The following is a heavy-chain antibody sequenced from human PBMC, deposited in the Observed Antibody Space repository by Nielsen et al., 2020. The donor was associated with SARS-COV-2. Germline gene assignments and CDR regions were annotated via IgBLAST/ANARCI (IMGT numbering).Heavy chain of an antibody. Sequence: GESLKISCAASGFTFSSYAMHWVRQAPGKGLEWVAVISYDGSNKYYADSVKGRFTISRDNSKNTLYLQMNSLRAEDTAVYYCARPRDCSGGTCYSGDYFDYWGQGTLVTVSS. J-gene: IGHJ4*02. CDR2: ISYDGSNK. CDR3: ARPRDCSGGTCYSGDYFDY. D-gene: IGHD2-15*01. CDR1: GFTFSSYA. V-gene: IGHV3-30-3*01.